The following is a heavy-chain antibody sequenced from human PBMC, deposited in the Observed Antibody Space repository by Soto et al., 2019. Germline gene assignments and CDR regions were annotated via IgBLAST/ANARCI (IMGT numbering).Heavy chain of an antibody. Sequence: GALRLSCAASGFTVSSNYMSWVRQAPGKGLEWVSVLYSGGSTYYADSVKGRFTISRDNSKNTLYLQMNSLRAEDTAVYYCERGNQGGPEYYFDYWGQGT. CDR3: ERGNQGGPEYYFDY. D-gene: IGHD2-2*01. J-gene: IGHJ4*02. CDR1: GFTVSSNY. CDR2: LYSGGST. V-gene: IGHV3-53*01.